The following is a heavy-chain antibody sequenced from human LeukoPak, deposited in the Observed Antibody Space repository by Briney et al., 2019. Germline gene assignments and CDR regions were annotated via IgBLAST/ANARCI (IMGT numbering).Heavy chain of an antibody. CDR1: GFTFSDYY. Sequence: PGGSLRLSCAASGFTFSDYYMSWIRQAPGKGLEWVSYISSSGSTIYYADSVKGRFTISRDNAKNSLYLQMNSLRAEDTAVYYCARATIFGVVSVHDYYYYYGMDVWGQGTTVTVSS. V-gene: IGHV3-11*01. CDR2: ISSSGSTI. D-gene: IGHD3-3*01. CDR3: ARATIFGVVSVHDYYYYYGMDV. J-gene: IGHJ6*02.